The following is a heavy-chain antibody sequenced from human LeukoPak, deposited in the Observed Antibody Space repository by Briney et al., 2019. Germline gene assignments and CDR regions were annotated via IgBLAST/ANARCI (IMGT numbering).Heavy chain of an antibody. CDR1: GFTFSSYG. J-gene: IGHJ4*02. D-gene: IGHD5-12*01. CDR2: IRYDGSNK. CDR3: AKLGVYSGYDFSPFDY. Sequence: GGSLRLSCAASGFTFSSYGMHWVRQAAGKGLEWVAFIRYDGSNKYYADSVKGRFTISRDNSKNTLYLQMNSLRAEDTAVYYCAKLGVYSGYDFSPFDYWGQGTLVTVSS. V-gene: IGHV3-30*02.